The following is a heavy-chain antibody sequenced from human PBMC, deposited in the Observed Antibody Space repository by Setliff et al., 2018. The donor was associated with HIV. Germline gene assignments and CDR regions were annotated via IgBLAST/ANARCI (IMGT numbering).Heavy chain of an antibody. Sequence: PGGSLRLSCAASGFTFGNFAMHWVRQAPGKGLEWVAVISSDGSNEYYADSVRGRFTISRDNDRNTLNLRMDRLRADDTAVYYCVGGHYNLKASDSAIYYCARHPPRGYPKNWFDPWGQGTLVTVSS. J-gene: IGHJ5*02. CDR2: ISSDGSNE. D-gene: IGHD3-22*01. CDR3: VGGHYNLKASDSAIYYCARHPPRGYPKNWFDP. CDR1: GFTFGNFA. V-gene: IGHV3-30*04.